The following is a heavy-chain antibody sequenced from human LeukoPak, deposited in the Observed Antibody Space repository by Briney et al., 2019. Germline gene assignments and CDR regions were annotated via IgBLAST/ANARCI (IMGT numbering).Heavy chain of an antibody. CDR2: IYYSGST. CDR3: ARVAGYCSGGSCYLSYYYYGMDV. D-gene: IGHD2-15*01. V-gene: IGHV4-59*08. CDR1: GGSISSYY. J-gene: IGHJ6*02. Sequence: SETLSLTCTVSGGSISSYYWSWIRQPPGKGLEWIGYIYYSGSTNYNPSLKSRVTISVDTSKNQFSLKLSSVTAADTAVYYCARVAGYCSGGSCYLSYYYYGMDVWGQGTTVTVSS.